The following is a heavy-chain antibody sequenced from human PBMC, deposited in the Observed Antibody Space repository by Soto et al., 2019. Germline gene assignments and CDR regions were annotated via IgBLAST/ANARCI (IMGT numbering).Heavy chain of an antibody. CDR2: INPSGGST. J-gene: IGHJ4*02. D-gene: IGHD4-17*01. CDR1: GYTFTDYY. V-gene: IGHV1-46*01. CDR3: ARPQYGTSRSFDS. Sequence: QVQLVQSGAEVKKPGASMKVSCKTSGYTFTDYYMHWVRQAPGQGLEWMGIINPSGGSTTYAEQFKGRVSMTRDTSTSTVYMELSSLRSEDTAVYYCARPQYGTSRSFDSWGQGTLVTVSS.